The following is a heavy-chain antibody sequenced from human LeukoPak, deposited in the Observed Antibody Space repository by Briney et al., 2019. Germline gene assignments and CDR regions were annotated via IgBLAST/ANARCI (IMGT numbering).Heavy chain of an antibody. CDR1: GFTFSSYW. Sequence: PGGSLRLSCAASGFTFSSYWMSWVRQAPGKGLEWVANIKQDGSEKYYVDSVKGRFTISRDNAKNSLYLQMNSLRAEGTAVYYCAREKYNWNDDLNYFDYWGQGTLVTVSS. CDR3: AREKYNWNDDLNYFDY. J-gene: IGHJ4*02. CDR2: IKQDGSEK. V-gene: IGHV3-7*01. D-gene: IGHD1-1*01.